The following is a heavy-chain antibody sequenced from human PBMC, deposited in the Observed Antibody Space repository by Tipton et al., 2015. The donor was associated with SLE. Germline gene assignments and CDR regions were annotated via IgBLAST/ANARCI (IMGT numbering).Heavy chain of an antibody. V-gene: IGHV4-61*09. CDR2: IYTSGST. Sequence: LRLSCTVSGGSISSGSYYWSWIRQPAGKGLEWIGYIYTSGSTNYNPSLKSRVTISGDTSKNQFSLKLSSVTAADTAVYYCARDRRGSWAAFDIWGQGTMVTVSS. CDR1: GGSISSGSYY. D-gene: IGHD1-26*01. J-gene: IGHJ3*02. CDR3: ARDRRGSWAAFDI.